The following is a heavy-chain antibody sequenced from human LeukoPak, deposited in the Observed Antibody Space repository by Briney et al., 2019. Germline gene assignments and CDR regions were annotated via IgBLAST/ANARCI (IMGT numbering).Heavy chain of an antibody. CDR1: GGSISSYY. CDR2: VYYTGST. J-gene: IGHJ5*02. V-gene: IGHV4-59*01. Sequence: SETLSLTCTVSGGSISSYYWSWVRQPPGKGLEWIGFVYYTGSTNYSPSLKSRVTISVDTSKNQFSLKLRSVTAADTAVYYCARTYYGSGSYYRATNWFDPWGQGTLVTVSS. D-gene: IGHD3-10*01. CDR3: ARTYYGSGSYYRATNWFDP.